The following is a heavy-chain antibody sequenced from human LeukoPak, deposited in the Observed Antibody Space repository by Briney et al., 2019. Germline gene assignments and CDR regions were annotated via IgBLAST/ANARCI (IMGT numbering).Heavy chain of an antibody. CDR2: VTGSGSVTSST. Sequence: GGSLRLSCAASGFTFSSFAMSWVRQAPGKGLERVSSVTGSGSVTSSTYYADSVKGRFTISRDNSKNTPYLQMNSLRAEDTALYYCAKEGTYNNFWSGYFHWGQGALVTVSS. V-gene: IGHV3-23*01. CDR1: GFTFSSFA. J-gene: IGHJ4*02. D-gene: IGHD3-3*01. CDR3: AKEGTYNNFWSGYFH.